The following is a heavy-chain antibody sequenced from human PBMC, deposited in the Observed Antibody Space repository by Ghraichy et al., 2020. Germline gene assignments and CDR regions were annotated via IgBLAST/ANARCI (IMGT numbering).Heavy chain of an antibody. CDR3: AKGYDASGYYYFDN. D-gene: IGHD3-22*01. CDR1: AFSFRSYA. CDR2: ISSSGGST. J-gene: IGHJ4*02. Sequence: GGSLRLSCVASAFSFRSYAMSWVRQAPGKGLEWVSTISSSGGSTYHADSVKGRFTISRDNSKNTLYLQMDSLRAADTALYYCAKGYDASGYYYFDNWGQGTLVTVSS. V-gene: IGHV3-23*01.